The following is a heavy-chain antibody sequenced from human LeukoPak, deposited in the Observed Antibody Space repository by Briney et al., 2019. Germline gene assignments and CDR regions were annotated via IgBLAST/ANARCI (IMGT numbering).Heavy chain of an antibody. V-gene: IGHV4-34*01. D-gene: IGHD6-19*01. J-gene: IGHJ4*02. Sequence: PSETLSLTCAVYGGSFSGYYWSWIRQPPGKGLEWIGEINHSGSTNYNPSLKSRVTISVDTSKNQFSLKLSSVTAADTAVYCCARGEAVDYYFDYWGQGTLVTVSS. CDR3: ARGEAVDYYFDY. CDR1: GGSFSGYY. CDR2: INHSGST.